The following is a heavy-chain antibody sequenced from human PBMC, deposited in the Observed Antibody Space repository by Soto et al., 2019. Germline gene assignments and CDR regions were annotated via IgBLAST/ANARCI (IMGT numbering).Heavy chain of an antibody. CDR1: GFTFSSYA. CDR2: ISSSGGTT. D-gene: IGHD6-19*01. V-gene: IGHV3-23*01. CDR3: AKPGYLEQWLVRGYFDY. Sequence: GGSLRLSCAASGFTFSSYAMSWVRQAPGKGLEWVSAISSSGGTTHYADSVKGRFIISRDNSKSTLYLQMNSLRAEDTAVYYCAKPGYLEQWLVRGYFDYWGQGAMVTVSS. J-gene: IGHJ4*02.